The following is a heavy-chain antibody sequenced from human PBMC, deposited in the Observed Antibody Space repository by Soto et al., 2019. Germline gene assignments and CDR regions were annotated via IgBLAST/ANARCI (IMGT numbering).Heavy chain of an antibody. D-gene: IGHD5-18*01. Sequence: EVQLVESGGGLVKPGGSLRLSCAASGFTFSSYSMNWVRQALGKGLEWVSSISSSSSYIYYADSVKGRFTISRDNAKNSLYLQMNSLRAEDTAVYYCARDLYGYQNFDYWGQGTLVTVSS. J-gene: IGHJ4*02. CDR2: ISSSSSYI. CDR1: GFTFSSYS. CDR3: ARDLYGYQNFDY. V-gene: IGHV3-21*01.